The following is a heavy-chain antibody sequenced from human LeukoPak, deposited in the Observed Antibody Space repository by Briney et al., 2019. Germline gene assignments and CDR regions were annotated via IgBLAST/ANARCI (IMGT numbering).Heavy chain of an antibody. J-gene: IGHJ4*02. CDR3: ARGDRGYNYGPFDC. Sequence: PSETLSPTCTASGVSISSYYWSWIRQPPGKGLEWIGYIFYSGSTNYNPSLKSRVTISLDTSKNQFSLKLSSVTAADTAVYYCARGDRGYNYGPFDCWGQGTLVTVSS. D-gene: IGHD5-18*01. V-gene: IGHV4-59*01. CDR1: GVSISSYY. CDR2: IFYSGST.